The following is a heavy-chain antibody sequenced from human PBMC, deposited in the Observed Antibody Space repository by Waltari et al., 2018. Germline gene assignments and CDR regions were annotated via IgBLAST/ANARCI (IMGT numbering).Heavy chain of an antibody. CDR3: ARRKLGEAFDI. J-gene: IGHJ3*02. CDR1: GGNFGRYA. Sequence: VQLVQSGAEVKKPGSSVRVSCRASGGNFGRYAITWVRQAPGQGLEWMGGTIPIFGSPMYAPKFQGRVSITADELTYTVYMELNSLRSDDTAIYYCARRKLGEAFDIWGQGTMVIVSS. V-gene: IGHV1-69*12. D-gene: IGHD3-16*01. CDR2: TIPIFGSP.